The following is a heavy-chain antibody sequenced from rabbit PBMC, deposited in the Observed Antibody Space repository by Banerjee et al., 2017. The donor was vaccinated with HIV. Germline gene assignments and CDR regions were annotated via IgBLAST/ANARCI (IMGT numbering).Heavy chain of an antibody. J-gene: IGHJ4*01. CDR3: ARDIYYYSAWGVGLNL. CDR2: IYTGNNDNT. D-gene: IGHD4-1*01. V-gene: IGHV1S40*01. Sequence: QSLEESGGDLVKPGASLTLTCTVSGFSFSSSYYMCWVRQAPGKGLEWIGCIYTGNNDNTYYASWAKGRFTISKTSSTTVTLQMTSLTAADTATYFCARDIYYYSAWGVGLNLWGPGTLVTVS. CDR1: GFSFSSSYY.